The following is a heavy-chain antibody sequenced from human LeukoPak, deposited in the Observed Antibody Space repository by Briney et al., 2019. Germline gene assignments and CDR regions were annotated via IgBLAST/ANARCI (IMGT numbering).Heavy chain of an antibody. CDR2: IYYSGST. CDR3: ARVQFTDVLRYFDLLLEGAFDI. J-gene: IGHJ3*02. Sequence: SETLSLTCTVSGGSISSYYWSWIRQPPGKGLEWIGYIYYSGSTNYNPSLKSRVTISVDTSKNQFSLKLSSVTAADTAVYYCARVQFTDVLRYFDLLLEGAFDIWGQGTMVTVSS. D-gene: IGHD3-9*01. V-gene: IGHV4-59*01. CDR1: GGSISSYY.